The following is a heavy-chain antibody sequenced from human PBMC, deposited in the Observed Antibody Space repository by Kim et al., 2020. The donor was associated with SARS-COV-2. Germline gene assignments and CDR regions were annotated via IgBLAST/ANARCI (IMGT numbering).Heavy chain of an antibody. CDR1: GYTFTSYD. V-gene: IGHV1-8*01. J-gene: IGHJ4*02. CDR2: MNPNSGNT. CDR3: ASGARYSGYDYAY. Sequence: ASVKVSCKASGYTFTSYDINWVRQATGQGLEWMGWMNPNSGNTGYAQKFQGRVTMTRNTSISTAYMELSSLRSEDTAVYYCASGARYSGYDYAYWGQGTLVTVSS. D-gene: IGHD5-12*01.